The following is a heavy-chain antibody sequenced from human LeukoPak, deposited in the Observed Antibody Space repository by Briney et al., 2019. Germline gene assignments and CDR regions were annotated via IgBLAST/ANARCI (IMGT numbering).Heavy chain of an antibody. CDR1: GFTFSSYS. CDR3: ARVRSGWYEDY. CDR2: ISSSNSYI. Sequence: KNGGSLRLSRAASGFTFSSYSMNWVRQAPGKGLEWVSYISSSNSYIYYADSVKGRFTISRDNAKNSLYLQMNSLRAEDTAVYYCARVRSGWYEDYWGQGTLVTVSS. D-gene: IGHD6-19*01. J-gene: IGHJ4*02. V-gene: IGHV3-21*01.